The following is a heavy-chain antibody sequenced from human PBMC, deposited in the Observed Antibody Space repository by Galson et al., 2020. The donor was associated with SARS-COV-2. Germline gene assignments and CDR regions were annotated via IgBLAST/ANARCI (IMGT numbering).Heavy chain of an antibody. D-gene: IGHD3-16*01. Sequence: GESLKISCAASGFTFRSHAMSWVRQAPGKGLEWVSTISGSGTNTYYADSVKGRFTISRDNSKNTLYLQMNSLRAEDTALYYCARELWDAFDIWGQGTMVTVSS. J-gene: IGHJ3*02. V-gene: IGHV3-23*01. CDR1: GFTFRSHA. CDR3: ARELWDAFDI. CDR2: ISGSGTNT.